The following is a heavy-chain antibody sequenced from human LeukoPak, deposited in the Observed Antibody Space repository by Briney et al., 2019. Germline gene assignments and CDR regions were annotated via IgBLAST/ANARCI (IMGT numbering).Heavy chain of an antibody. V-gene: IGHV4-30-4*01. Sequence: SQTLSLTCTVSGGSISSGDYYWSWIRQPPGKGLEWIGYIYYSGSTYYNPSLKSRVTISVDTSKNQFSLKLSSVTAADTAVYYCARAVVAAAYGMDVWGQGTTVTVSS. CDR2: IYYSGST. CDR3: ARAVVAAAYGMDV. D-gene: IGHD2-15*01. J-gene: IGHJ6*02. CDR1: GGSISSGDYY.